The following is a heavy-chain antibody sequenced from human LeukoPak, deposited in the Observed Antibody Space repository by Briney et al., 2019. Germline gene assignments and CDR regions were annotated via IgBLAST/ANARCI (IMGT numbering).Heavy chain of an antibody. Sequence: PGRSLRLSCAASGCTFRSYGMRWVRQAPGKGLEWVAVIWYDGSNKYYADSVKGRFTISRDNSKNTLYLQMNSLRAEDTAVYYCARGAGSSGDAFDIWGQGTMVTVSS. V-gene: IGHV3-33*01. J-gene: IGHJ3*02. D-gene: IGHD3-22*01. CDR3: ARGAGSSGDAFDI. CDR1: GCTFRSYG. CDR2: IWYDGSNK.